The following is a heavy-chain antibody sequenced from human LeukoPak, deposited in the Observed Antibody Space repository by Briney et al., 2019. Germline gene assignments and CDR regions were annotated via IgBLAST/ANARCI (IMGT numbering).Heavy chain of an antibody. CDR1: GFTFSSYS. Sequence: GGSLRLSCAASGFTFSSYSMNWVRQAPGKGLEWVSSISSSSSYIYYADSVKGRFTISRDNAKNSLYLQMNSLRAEDMAVYSCAKDGRDSGGDYHFDYWGQGTLVTVSS. CDR3: AKDGRDSGGDYHFDY. D-gene: IGHD3-22*01. CDR2: ISSSSSYI. J-gene: IGHJ4*02. V-gene: IGHV3-21*04.